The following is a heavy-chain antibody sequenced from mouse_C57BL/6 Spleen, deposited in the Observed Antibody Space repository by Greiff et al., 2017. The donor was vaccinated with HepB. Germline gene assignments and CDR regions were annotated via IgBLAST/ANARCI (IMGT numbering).Heavy chain of an antibody. CDR3: AISRYSHFDY. CDR1: GYTFTDYY. Sequence: EVQLQQSGPELVKPGASVKISCKASGYTFTDYYMNWVKQSHGKSLEWIGDINPNNGGTSYNQKCKGKATLPVDKSSSTAYMELRSLTSEDSAVYYCAISRYSHFDYWGHGTTLPFSS. D-gene: IGHD2-12*01. CDR2: INPNNGGT. V-gene: IGHV1-26*01. J-gene: IGHJ2*01.